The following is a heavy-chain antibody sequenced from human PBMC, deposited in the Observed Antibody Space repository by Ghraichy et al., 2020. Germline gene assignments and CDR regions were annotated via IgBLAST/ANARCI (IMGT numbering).Heavy chain of an antibody. CDR1: GGSISSYS. J-gene: IGHJ6*02. CDR2: IYTSGST. D-gene: IGHD3-3*01. V-gene: IGHV4-4*07. CDR3: AREAPEYYEFWSGYYVHYGMDV. Sequence: SETLSLTCTVSGGSISSYSWSWIRQPAGKGLEWIGRIYTSGSTNYNPSLKSRVTMSVDTSKNQFSLKLSSVPAADTAVYYCAREAPEYYEFWSGYYVHYGMDVWGQGTKVSVSS.